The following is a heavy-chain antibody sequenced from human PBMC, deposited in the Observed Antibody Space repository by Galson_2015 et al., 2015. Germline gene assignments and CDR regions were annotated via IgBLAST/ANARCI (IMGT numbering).Heavy chain of an antibody. Sequence: SLRLSCAASGFTFSSYAMSWVRQAPGRGLEWVSAISGSGGRTYYADSVKGRFTISRDNSKNTLYLQMNSLRAEDTAVYYCAKVPASIKRIYFDYWGQGTLVTVSS. CDR1: GFTFSSYA. V-gene: IGHV3-23*01. CDR2: ISGSGGRT. D-gene: IGHD2-2*02. CDR3: AKVPASIKRIYFDY. J-gene: IGHJ4*02.